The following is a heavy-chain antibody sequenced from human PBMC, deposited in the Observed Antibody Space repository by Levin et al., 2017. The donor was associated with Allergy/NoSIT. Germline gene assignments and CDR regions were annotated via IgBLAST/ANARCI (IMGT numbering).Heavy chain of an antibody. Sequence: PGGSLRLSCTVSDDSIGSSPYFWGWIRQPPGKGLEWIGSISESGSTYYSLSLKSRVTISKDTSKNQLSLRLTSVTAADTALYYCARGTRGGTKRIDYWGQGTLVTVSS. D-gene: IGHD1-1*01. J-gene: IGHJ4*02. V-gene: IGHV4-39*07. CDR3: ARGTRGGTKRIDY. CDR2: ISESGST. CDR1: DDSIGSSPYF.